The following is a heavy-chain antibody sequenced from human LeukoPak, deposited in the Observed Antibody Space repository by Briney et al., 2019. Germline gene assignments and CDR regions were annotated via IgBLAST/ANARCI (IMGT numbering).Heavy chain of an antibody. V-gene: IGHV3-48*01. Sequence: PGGSLRLSCAASGFTFSSYSMNWVRQAPGKGLEWVSYISSSSSTIYYADSVKGRFTISRDNAKNSLYLQMNSLRAEDTAVYYCARASNYSSGWYVWSGDYFDYWGQGTLVTVSS. J-gene: IGHJ4*02. D-gene: IGHD6-19*01. CDR1: GFTFSSYS. CDR2: ISSSSSTI. CDR3: ARASNYSSGWYVWSGDYFDY.